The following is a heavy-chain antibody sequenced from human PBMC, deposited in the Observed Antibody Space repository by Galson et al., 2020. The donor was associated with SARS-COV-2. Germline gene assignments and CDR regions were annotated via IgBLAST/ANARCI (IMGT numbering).Heavy chain of an antibody. CDR3: AREGEMAELGY. Sequence: QAGGSLRLSCAASGFTFNIYGFHWVRQAPGKGLEWVAVVSYDGSNKYYADFVKGRFSISRDNSKNMVYLQMNSLRPEDTAIYYCAREGEMAELGYWGQGTLLTVSS. J-gene: IGHJ4*02. V-gene: IGHV3-30-3*01. D-gene: IGHD3-16*01. CDR2: VSYDGSNK. CDR1: GFTFNIYG.